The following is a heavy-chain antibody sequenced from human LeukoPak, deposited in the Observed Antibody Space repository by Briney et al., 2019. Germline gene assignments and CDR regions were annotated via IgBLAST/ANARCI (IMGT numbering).Heavy chain of an antibody. J-gene: IGHJ4*02. D-gene: IGHD3-16*01. CDR3: ARDEELRD. CDR2: IYTSGST. V-gene: IGHV4-61*02. Sequence: SQTLSLTCTASGGSISSGSYYWSWIRQPAGKGLEWIGRIYTSGSTNYNPSLKSRVTISVDTSKNQFSLKLSSVTAADTAVYYCARDEELRDWGQGTLVTVSS. CDR1: GGSISSGSYY.